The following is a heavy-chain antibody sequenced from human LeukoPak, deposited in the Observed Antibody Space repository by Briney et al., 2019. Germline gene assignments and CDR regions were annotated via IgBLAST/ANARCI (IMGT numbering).Heavy chain of an antibody. CDR3: ARGGGYEAAAGRTAFDL. CDR2: ISSSSSTI. D-gene: IGHD6-13*01. Sequence: GGSLRLSCAASGFTFSSYSMNWVRQAPGKGLEWVSYISSSSSTIYYADSVKGRFTISRDNAKNSLYLQMNSLRAEDTAVYYCARGGGYEAAAGRTAFDLWGRGTLVTVSS. V-gene: IGHV3-48*01. CDR1: GFTFSSYS. J-gene: IGHJ2*01.